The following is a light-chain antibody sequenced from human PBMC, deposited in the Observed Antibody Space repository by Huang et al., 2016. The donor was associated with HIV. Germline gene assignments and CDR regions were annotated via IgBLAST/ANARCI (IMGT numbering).Light chain of an antibody. CDR2: AAS. V-gene: IGKV1-39*01. Sequence: DIQMTQAPSSLSASLGDRVTLTCRASQTISNYLNWYQQKPGKAPKLLIYAASDLQRGVPSRFSGRGSGTDFTLTISSLQPEDSATYYCQQSSISPWTFGQGTRVEIK. J-gene: IGKJ1*01. CDR3: QQSSISPWT. CDR1: QTISNY.